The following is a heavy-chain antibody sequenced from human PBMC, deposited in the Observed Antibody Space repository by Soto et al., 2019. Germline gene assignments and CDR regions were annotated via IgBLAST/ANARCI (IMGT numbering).Heavy chain of an antibody. CDR3: AHRITMVRGGEDAFDI. J-gene: IGHJ3*02. Sequence: SGPTLVNPTQTLTLTCTFSGFSLSTSGVGVGWIRQPPGKALEWLALIYWNDDKRYSPSLKSRLTITKDTSKNQVVLTMTNMDPVDTATYYCAHRITMVRGGEDAFDIWGQGTMVTVSS. D-gene: IGHD3-10*01. CDR2: IYWNDDK. CDR1: GFSLSTSGVG. V-gene: IGHV2-5*01.